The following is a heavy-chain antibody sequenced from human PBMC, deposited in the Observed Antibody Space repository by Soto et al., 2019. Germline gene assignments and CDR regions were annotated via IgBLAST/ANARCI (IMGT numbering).Heavy chain of an antibody. J-gene: IGHJ4*02. CDR2: MSGSTTYT. CDR1: GFTFNDYY. D-gene: IGHD6-6*01. CDR3: AKEGSTSYAFFDS. V-gene: IGHV3-11*05. Sequence: PGGSLRLSCAASGFTFNDYYMSWIRQAPGKGLEWVSYMSGSTTYTKYADSVEGRLTISRDNSKNTLYLQINSLRAEDTAVYYCAKEGSTSYAFFDSWGQGTLVTVSS.